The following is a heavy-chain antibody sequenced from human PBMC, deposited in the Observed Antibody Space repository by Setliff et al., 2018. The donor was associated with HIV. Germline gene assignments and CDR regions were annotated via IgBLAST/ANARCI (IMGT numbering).Heavy chain of an antibody. CDR2: ISKTSTYT. CDR1: GFNFGDYY. CDR3: ARVYYYDSGRYIQGGTDVFDV. D-gene: IGHD3-22*01. V-gene: IGHV3-11*05. J-gene: IGHJ3*01. Sequence: GGSLRLSCAASGFNFGDYYMTWIRQAPGKGLEWAAYISKTSTYTNYADSVKGRFAISRDNAKDLLYLQMNSLSAEDTAIYYCARVYYYDSGRYIQGGTDVFDVWGQGTMVTVSS.